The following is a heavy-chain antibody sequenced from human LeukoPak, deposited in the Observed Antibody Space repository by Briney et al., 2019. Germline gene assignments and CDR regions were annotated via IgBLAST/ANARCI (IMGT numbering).Heavy chain of an antibody. CDR3: ARRAGAYSHPYDY. Sequence: GGSLRLSCAASGFTFSSYSMNWVRQAPGKGLEWVSSISSSSSYIYYADSVKGRFTISRDNAKNSLYLQVNSLRAEDTAVYYCARRAGAYSHPYDYWGQGTLVTVSS. J-gene: IGHJ4*02. CDR1: GFTFSSYS. CDR2: ISSSSSYI. V-gene: IGHV3-21*01. D-gene: IGHD4/OR15-4a*01.